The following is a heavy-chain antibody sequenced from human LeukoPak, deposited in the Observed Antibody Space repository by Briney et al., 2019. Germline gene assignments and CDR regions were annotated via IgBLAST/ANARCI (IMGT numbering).Heavy chain of an antibody. V-gene: IGHV3-11*01. CDR3: AKDAVNYYDSSGGVY. J-gene: IGHJ4*02. Sequence: PGGSLGLSCAASGFTFSDYYMSWIRQAPGKGLEWVSYISSSGSTIYYADSVKGRFTISRDNAKNSLYLQMNSLRAEDTAVYYCAKDAVNYYDSSGGVYWGQGTLVTVSS. D-gene: IGHD3-22*01. CDR1: GFTFSDYY. CDR2: ISSSGSTI.